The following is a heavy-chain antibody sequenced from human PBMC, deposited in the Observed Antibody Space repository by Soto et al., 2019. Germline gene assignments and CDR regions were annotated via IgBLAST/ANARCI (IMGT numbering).Heavy chain of an antibody. D-gene: IGHD6-19*01. CDR2: IKHSVSS. CDR3: ARGGSSDWQVALDI. J-gene: IGHJ3*02. CDR1: SGSFIHDY. V-gene: IGHV4-34*01. Sequence: SDTLALTFALYSGSFIHDYWNWIRQSPGKGLECIGKIKHSVSSNYNPSLRSRVSISVDISKNQFSLRLTSVTAADTAVYYCARGGSSDWQVALDIWGQGTMVTVSS.